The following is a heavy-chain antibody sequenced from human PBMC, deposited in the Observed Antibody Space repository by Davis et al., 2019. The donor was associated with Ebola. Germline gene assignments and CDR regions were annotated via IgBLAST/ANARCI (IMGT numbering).Heavy chain of an antibody. V-gene: IGHV5-51*01. CDR1: GNNFTSYW. Sequence: GESLKISCKGSGNNFTSYWIGWVRQMPGKGLEWMGIIHPSDSETRYSPSFQGQVTISADKSISTAYLKWSSLKASDTAIYYCATEAVAGTGGFAYWGQGTLVTVSS. CDR2: IHPSDSET. CDR3: ATEAVAGTGGFAY. D-gene: IGHD6-19*01. J-gene: IGHJ4*02.